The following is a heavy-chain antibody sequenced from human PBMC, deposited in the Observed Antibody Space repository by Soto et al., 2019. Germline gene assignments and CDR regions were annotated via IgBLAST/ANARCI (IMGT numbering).Heavy chain of an antibody. J-gene: IGHJ6*02. D-gene: IGHD6-19*01. V-gene: IGHV3-21*01. CDR2: ISSSSSYI. CDR3: ASEQWAGGMDV. Sequence: EVQLVESGGGLVKPGGSLRLSRAASGFTFSSYSMNWVRQAPGKGLEWVSSISSSSSYIYYADSVKGRSTISRDSAKNSLYLQMNSLRAEDTAVYYCASEQWAGGMDVWGQGTTVTVSS. CDR1: GFTFSSYS.